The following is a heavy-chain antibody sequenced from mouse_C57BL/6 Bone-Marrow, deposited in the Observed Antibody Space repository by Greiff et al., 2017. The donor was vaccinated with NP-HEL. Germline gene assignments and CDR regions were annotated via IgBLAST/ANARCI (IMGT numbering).Heavy chain of an antibody. CDR1: GFTFINYW. CDR3: TGGGGYYGFAY. D-gene: IGHD2-3*01. Sequence: DVKLVESGGGLVQPGGSMKLSCVASGFTFINYWMNWVRQSPEKGLEWVAQIRLKSDNYATHYAESVKGRFTISRDDSKSSVYLQMNNLRAEDTGIYYCTGGGGYYGFAYWGQGTLVTVSA. V-gene: IGHV6-3*01. CDR2: IRLKSDNYAT. J-gene: IGHJ3*01.